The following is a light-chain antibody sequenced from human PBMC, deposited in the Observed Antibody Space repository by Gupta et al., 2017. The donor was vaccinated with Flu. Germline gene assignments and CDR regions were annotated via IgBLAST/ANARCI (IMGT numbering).Light chain of an antibody. V-gene: IGLV2-18*02. CDR3: SSYTSSYTFV. CDR2: EVS. J-gene: IGLJ1*01. CDR1: SSDVGTYNR. Sequence: ISCTGTSSDVGTYNRVSWYQQSPGTAPKLMIYEVSNRPSGVPDRFSGSKSGNTASLTISGLQGEDEADYYCSSYTSSYTFVFGTGTKVTVL.